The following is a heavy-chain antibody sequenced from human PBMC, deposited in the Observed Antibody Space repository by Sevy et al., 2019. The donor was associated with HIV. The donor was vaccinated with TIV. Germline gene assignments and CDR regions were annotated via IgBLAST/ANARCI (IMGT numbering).Heavy chain of an antibody. CDR2: IYSGGSI. CDR3: ARETTHDYGIDY. Sequence: GGSLRLSCAASGFTVSSNYMSWVRQAPGKGLEWVSVIYSGGSIYYADSVMGRFTISRDSSKNTLYLQMNSLRAEDTAVYYCARETTHDYGIDYWGQGTLVTVSS. V-gene: IGHV3-66*01. J-gene: IGHJ4*02. D-gene: IGHD4-17*01. CDR1: GFTVSSNY.